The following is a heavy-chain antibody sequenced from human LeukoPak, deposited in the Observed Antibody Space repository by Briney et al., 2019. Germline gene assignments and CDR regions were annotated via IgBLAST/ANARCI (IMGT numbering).Heavy chain of an antibody. D-gene: IGHD3-16*02. CDR1: GYTFTSYG. CDR3: ARHDYDYVWGSYRFDY. CDR2: ISAYNGNT. J-gene: IGHJ4*02. Sequence: GASVKVSCKASGYTFTSYGISWVRQAPGQGLEWMGWISAYNGNTNYAQKLQGRVTMTTDTSTSTAYMELRSLRSDDTAAYYCARHDYDYVWGSYRFDYWGQGTLVTVSS. V-gene: IGHV1-18*01.